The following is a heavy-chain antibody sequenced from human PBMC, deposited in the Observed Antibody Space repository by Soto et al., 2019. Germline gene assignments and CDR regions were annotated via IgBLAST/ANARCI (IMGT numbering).Heavy chain of an antibody. V-gene: IGHV3-33*01. Sequence: QVQLVESGGGVVQPGRSLRLSCAASGFTFSSYGMHWVRQAPGKGLEWVAVIWYDGSNKYYADSVKGRFTISRDNSKNTLYLQINILRAEDTAVYYCARDYSNYHIFDYWGQGTLVTVSS. D-gene: IGHD4-4*01. J-gene: IGHJ4*02. CDR3: ARDYSNYHIFDY. CDR2: IWYDGSNK. CDR1: GFTFSSYG.